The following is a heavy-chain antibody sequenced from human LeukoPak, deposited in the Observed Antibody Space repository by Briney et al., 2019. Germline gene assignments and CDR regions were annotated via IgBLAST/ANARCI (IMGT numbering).Heavy chain of an antibody. J-gene: IGHJ4*02. CDR1: GGSISSSSYY. CDR3: ARQPAGIVVVPAAIGGGFDY. V-gene: IGHV4-39*01. D-gene: IGHD2-2*01. Sequence: SETLSPTCTVSGGSISSSSYYWGWIRQPPGKGLEWIGSIYYSGSTYYNPSLKSRVTISVDTSKNQFSLKLSSVTAADMAVYYCARQPAGIVVVPAAIGGGFDYWGQGTLVTVSS. CDR2: IYYSGST.